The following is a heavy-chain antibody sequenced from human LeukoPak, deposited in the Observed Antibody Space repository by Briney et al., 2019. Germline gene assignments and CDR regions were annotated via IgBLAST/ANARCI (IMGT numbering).Heavy chain of an antibody. V-gene: IGHV4-59*08. CDR1: GGSITGYF. J-gene: IGHJ3*01. Sequence: SETLSLTCTVSGGSITGYFWSWIRQPPRKGLEWIGYVFYSGGTLYNPSVNSRVSISVDTSKTQFSLKLTSVTAADTAVYYCARHITVIYDAFDLWGRGTMVTVSS. D-gene: IGHD6-19*01. CDR2: VFYSGGT. CDR3: ARHITVIYDAFDL.